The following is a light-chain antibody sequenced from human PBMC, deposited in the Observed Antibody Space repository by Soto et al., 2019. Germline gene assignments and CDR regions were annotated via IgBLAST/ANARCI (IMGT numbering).Light chain of an antibody. Sequence: DIPMTQSPSTLSASVGDTVTITCRASQSISSWLAWYQQKPGKAPKLLIDDASSLQSGVPSRFSGSGSGTEFTLTISSLQPDDFATYYCQQYNSMVTFGPGTKVDIK. V-gene: IGKV1-5*01. CDR1: QSISSW. J-gene: IGKJ3*01. CDR2: DAS. CDR3: QQYNSMVT.